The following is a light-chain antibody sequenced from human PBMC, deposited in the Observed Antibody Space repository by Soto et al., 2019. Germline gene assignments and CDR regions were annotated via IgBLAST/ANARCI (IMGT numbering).Light chain of an antibody. CDR2: LGS. CDR3: MQALHIPLT. CDR1: HSLLHSNGYNY. J-gene: IGKJ4*01. Sequence: VVLTQSPLSLPVTPGEPASISCRSSHSLLHSNGYNYLDWYLQKPGQSPQLLIYLGSNRSSGVPDRFSGSASGTDFTLKISRVEAEDVGIFSCMQALHIPLTFGGGTKVEIK. V-gene: IGKV2-28*01.